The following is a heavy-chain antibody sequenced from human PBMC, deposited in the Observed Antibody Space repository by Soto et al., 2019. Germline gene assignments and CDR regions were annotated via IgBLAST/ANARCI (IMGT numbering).Heavy chain of an antibody. CDR1: GFTFSSYG. Sequence: GGSLRLSCAASGFTFSSYGMHWVRQAPGKGLEWVAVIWYDGSNKYYADSVKGRFTISRDNSKNTLYLQMNSLRAEDTAVYYCARDKSADYYDSSGSDYWGQGTLVTVSS. D-gene: IGHD3-22*01. CDR2: IWYDGSNK. CDR3: ARDKSADYYDSSGSDY. V-gene: IGHV3-33*01. J-gene: IGHJ4*02.